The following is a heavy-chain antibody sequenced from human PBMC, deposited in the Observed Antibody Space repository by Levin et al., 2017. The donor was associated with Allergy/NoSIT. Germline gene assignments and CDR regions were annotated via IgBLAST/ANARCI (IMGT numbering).Heavy chain of an antibody. Sequence: ASVKVSCKASGYTFTSYGISWVRQAPGQGLEWMGWISAYNGNTNYAQKLQGRVTMTTDTSTSTAYMELRSLRSDDTAVYYCARITRPDSSGWYYPVDYWGQGTLVTVSS. CDR2: ISAYNGNT. V-gene: IGHV1-18*01. CDR3: ARITRPDSSGWYYPVDY. J-gene: IGHJ4*02. D-gene: IGHD6-19*01. CDR1: GYTFTSYG.